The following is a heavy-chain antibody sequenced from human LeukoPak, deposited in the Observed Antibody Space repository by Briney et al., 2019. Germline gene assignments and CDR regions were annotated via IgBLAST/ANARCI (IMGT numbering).Heavy chain of an antibody. CDR1: GGSISSYY. CDR2: IYYSGST. CDR3: AREVVGPDEDWFDP. J-gene: IGHJ5*02. V-gene: IGHV4-59*01. Sequence: PSETLSLTCTVSGGSISSYYWSWIRQPPGKGLEWIGYIYYSGSTNNNPSLKSRVTISVDTSKNQFSLKLSSVTAADTAVYYCAREVVGPDEDWFDPWGQGTLVTVSS. D-gene: IGHD1-26*01.